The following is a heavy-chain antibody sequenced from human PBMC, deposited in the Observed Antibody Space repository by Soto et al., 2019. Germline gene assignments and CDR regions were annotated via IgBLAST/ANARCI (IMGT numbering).Heavy chain of an antibody. CDR2: IYYSGST. V-gene: IGHV4-31*01. CDR3: ARSGYSYGPNPLLY. Sequence: QVQLQESGPGLVKPSQTLSLTCTVSGGSISSGGYYWSWIRQHPGKGLEWIGYIYYSGSTYYNPSLKSLFTISVDTSKNQFSLKLSSVTAADTAVYYLARSGYSYGPNPLLYWGQGTLVTVSS. CDR1: GGSISSGGYY. J-gene: IGHJ4*02. D-gene: IGHD5-18*01.